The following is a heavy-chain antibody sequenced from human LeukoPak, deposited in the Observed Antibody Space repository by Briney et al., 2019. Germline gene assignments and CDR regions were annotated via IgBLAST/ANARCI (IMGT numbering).Heavy chain of an antibody. D-gene: IGHD6-13*01. CDR3: AKVFGRQQLVPEAFDI. V-gene: IGHV3-23*01. CDR2: ISGSGGST. J-gene: IGHJ3*02. CDR1: GFTFSSYA. Sequence: GGSLRLSCAASGFTFSSYAMSWVRQAPRKGLEWVSAISGSGGSTYYADSVKGRFTISRDNSKNTLYLQMNSLRAEDTAVYYCAKVFGRQQLVPEAFDIWGQGTMVTVSS.